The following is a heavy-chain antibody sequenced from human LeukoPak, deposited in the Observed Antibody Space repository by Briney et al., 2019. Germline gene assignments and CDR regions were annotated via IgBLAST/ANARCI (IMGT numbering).Heavy chain of an antibody. J-gene: IGHJ4*02. D-gene: IGHD1-7*01. V-gene: IGHV3-11*01. Sequence: GGSLRLSCAASGFTFSDYYMIWIRQAPGKGLEWVSYISSSRSNTIYYADSVRGRFTISRDNAKNSLYLQMNSLRAEDTAVYYCAKEMGWNYGDYWGQGTLVTVSS. CDR2: ISSSRSNTI. CDR3: AKEMGWNYGDY. CDR1: GFTFSDYY.